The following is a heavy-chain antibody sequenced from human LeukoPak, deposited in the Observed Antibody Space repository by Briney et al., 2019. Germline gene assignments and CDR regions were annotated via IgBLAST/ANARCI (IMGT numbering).Heavy chain of an antibody. V-gene: IGHV3-30*04. CDR3: ARAGTSFWAFDY. D-gene: IGHD1-14*01. Sequence: GGSLRLSCAASGFTFSSYAMHWVRQAPGKGLEWVAVILYDGSNKYYADSVKGRFTISRDNSKNTLYLQMNSLRAEDTAVYYCARAGTSFWAFDYWGQGTRVTVSS. CDR1: GFTFSSYA. J-gene: IGHJ4*02. CDR2: ILYDGSNK.